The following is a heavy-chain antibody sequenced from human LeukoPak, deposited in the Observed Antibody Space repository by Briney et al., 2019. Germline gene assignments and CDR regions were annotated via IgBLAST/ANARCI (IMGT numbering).Heavy chain of an antibody. CDR3: ARSVSSSPRTFDY. CDR1: EFTFNNYG. CDR2: ISSSSSTI. Sequence: PGGSLRLSCAASEFTFNNYGMSWVRQAPGKGLEWVSYISSSSSTIYYADSVKGRFTISRDNAKNSLYLQMNSLRAEDTAVYYCARSVSSSPRTFDYWGQGTLVTVSS. D-gene: IGHD6-13*01. J-gene: IGHJ4*02. V-gene: IGHV3-48*01.